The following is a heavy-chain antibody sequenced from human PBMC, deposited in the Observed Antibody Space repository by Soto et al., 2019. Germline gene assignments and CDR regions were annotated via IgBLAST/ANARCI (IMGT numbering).Heavy chain of an antibody. J-gene: IGHJ5*02. CDR3: ARERKLRFLEWSSNWFDP. CDR1: GFTFISYG. V-gene: IGHV3-33*01. D-gene: IGHD3-3*01. CDR2: IWYDGSNK. Sequence: GGSLSLSCAASGFTFISYGMHWVRQAPGKGLEWVAVIWYDGSNKYYADSVKGRFTISRDNSKNTLYLQMNSLRAEDTAVYYCARERKLRFLEWSSNWFDPWGQGTLVTVSS.